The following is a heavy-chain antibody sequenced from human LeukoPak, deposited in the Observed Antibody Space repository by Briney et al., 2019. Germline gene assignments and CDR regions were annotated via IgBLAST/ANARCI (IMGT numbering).Heavy chain of an antibody. D-gene: IGHD1-14*01. CDR2: ISGHDDRT. Sequence: ASVKLCCKASGYGFHSYGITWVRQAPGHGLEWMGWISGHDDRTEYAQKFQGRVTMSTDKSTSTASMELRRLTYDDAGVYYCARDGGRLQTPESPINDYWGQGTLVTVSS. J-gene: IGHJ4*02. V-gene: IGHV1-18*01. CDR1: GYGFHSYG. CDR3: ARDGGRLQTPESPINDY.